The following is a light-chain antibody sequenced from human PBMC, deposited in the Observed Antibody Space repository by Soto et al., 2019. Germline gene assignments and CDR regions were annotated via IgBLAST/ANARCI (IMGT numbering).Light chain of an antibody. V-gene: IGKV1-39*01. Sequence: DIQMTQSPSSLSASVGDRVTITCRASQSISNYLNWYQQTPGKAPKLLIYAASSLHSGVPSRFSGSGSGTDFTLTISSLQPEDFATYYCQQCYSTPRTFGPGTKVDI. CDR3: QQCYSTPRT. J-gene: IGKJ3*01. CDR1: QSISNY. CDR2: AAS.